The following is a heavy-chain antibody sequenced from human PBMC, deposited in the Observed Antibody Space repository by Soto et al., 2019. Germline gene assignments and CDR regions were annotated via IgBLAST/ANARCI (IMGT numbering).Heavy chain of an antibody. J-gene: IGHJ1*01. CDR1: AFIFSDYA. Sequence: EVQLLESGGGSLQPGGSLRLSCAASAFIFSDYAMSWVRQAPGKGLEWVSAIGGTGDSYADSGKGRFTISIDKSKTTRYLQMNSRRAEDTAVYYCATVTSHYDRSGQPNEIRGDHWGQGTLVPVSS. D-gene: IGHD3-22*01. CDR2: IGGTGDS. CDR3: ATVTSHYDRSGQPNEIRGDH. V-gene: IGHV3-23*01.